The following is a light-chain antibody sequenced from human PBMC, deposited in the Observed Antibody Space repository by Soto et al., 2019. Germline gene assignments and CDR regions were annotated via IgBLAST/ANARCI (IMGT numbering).Light chain of an antibody. CDR2: EVG. Sequence: QSALTQPPSASGTPGQSVTIPCTGTSRDVGDYNYVSWYQQHPVKAPKLVIYEVGRRPSVVPDRFSGSKSGHTASLTVSGLQAEDEADYYCSSNAGSNNLVFGGGTKLTVI. J-gene: IGLJ2*01. V-gene: IGLV2-8*01. CDR3: SSNAGSNNLV. CDR1: SRDVGDYNY.